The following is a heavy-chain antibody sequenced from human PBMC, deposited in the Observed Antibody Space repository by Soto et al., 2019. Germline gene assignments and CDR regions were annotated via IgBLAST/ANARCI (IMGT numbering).Heavy chain of an antibody. V-gene: IGHV3-23*01. CDR2: ISASSSSR. J-gene: IGHJ5*02. D-gene: IGHD5-12*01. CDR1: GVTFRNYA. Sequence: HPGGSLRLSCADSGVTFRNYAMTWVRQAPGRGLEWVSTISASSSSRYYSDSVKGRFTISRDNFKNTLYLQMNSLRVEDTALYYCARLSGYEWDNRFDLWGQGTQVTVSS. CDR3: ARLSGYEWDNRFDL.